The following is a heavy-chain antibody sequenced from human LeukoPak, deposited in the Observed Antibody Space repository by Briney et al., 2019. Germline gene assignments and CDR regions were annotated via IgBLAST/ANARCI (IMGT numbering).Heavy chain of an antibody. CDR2: IDPTDSST. V-gene: IGHV5-10-1*01. Sequence: GESLKISCKGSGCSFITYWISWVRHMPGKGLEWMGRIDPTDSSTKYSPSFQGHVTISADKSISTAYLQWRSLKASDTAMYYCATHYGSGTYKLGYWGQGTLVTVSS. D-gene: IGHD3-10*01. CDR1: GCSFITYW. CDR3: ATHYGSGTYKLGY. J-gene: IGHJ4*02.